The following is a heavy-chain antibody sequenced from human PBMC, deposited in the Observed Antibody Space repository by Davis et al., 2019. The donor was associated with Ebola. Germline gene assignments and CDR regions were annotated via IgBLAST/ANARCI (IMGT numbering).Heavy chain of an antibody. Sequence: PSETLSLTCAVYGGSFSGYYWHWLRQPPGKGLEWIGYIYYSGSTNYNPSLKSRVTISVDTSKNQFSLKLSSVTAADTAVYYCARNGYSSGWPQGDYWGQGTLVTVSS. CDR2: IYYSGST. CDR1: GGSFSGYY. CDR3: ARNGYSSGWPQGDY. D-gene: IGHD6-19*01. V-gene: IGHV4-59*08. J-gene: IGHJ4*02.